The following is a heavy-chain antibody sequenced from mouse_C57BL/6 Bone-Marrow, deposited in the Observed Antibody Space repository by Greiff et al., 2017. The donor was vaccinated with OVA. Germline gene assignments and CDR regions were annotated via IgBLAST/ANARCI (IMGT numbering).Heavy chain of an antibody. Sequence: VQLQQSGPELVKPGALVKISCKASGYAFSSSWMNWVKQRPGKGLEWIGRIYPGDGDTNYNGKFKGKATLTADKSSSTAYMQLSSLTSEDSAVYFCARDYYGSRGYWGQGTTLTVSS. J-gene: IGHJ2*01. D-gene: IGHD1-1*01. CDR2: IYPGDGDT. CDR3: ARDYYGSRGY. CDR1: GYAFSSSW. V-gene: IGHV1-82*01.